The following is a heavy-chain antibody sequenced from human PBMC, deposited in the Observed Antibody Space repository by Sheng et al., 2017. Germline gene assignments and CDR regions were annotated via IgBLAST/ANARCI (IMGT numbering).Heavy chain of an antibody. D-gene: IGHD2-2*01. V-gene: IGHV3-53*01. CDR2: VYSDGTT. CDR1: AFSVSTYY. Sequence: EVQLVESGGGLVQPGGSLRLSCTTSAFSVSTYYMNWVRQAPGKGLEWVSVVYSDGTTHYADSVKDRFIISRDNSKNTLYLQMNSLRAEDTAVYYCASRSWPSSLWYFLDYWGQGTLVTVS. J-gene: IGHJ4*02. CDR3: ASRSWPSSLWYFLDY.